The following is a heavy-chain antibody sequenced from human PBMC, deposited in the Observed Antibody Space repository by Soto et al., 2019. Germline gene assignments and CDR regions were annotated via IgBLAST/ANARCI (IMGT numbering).Heavy chain of an antibody. CDR1: GFTFSSYG. D-gene: IGHD6-19*01. J-gene: IGHJ4*02. CDR3: ARDLRGSGWYDDFDY. CDR2: IWYDGSNE. Sequence: QVQLVESGGGVVQPGRSLRLSCAASGFTFSSYGMHWVRQAPGKGLEWVAVIWYDGSNENYADSVKGRFTISRDNSKNTLYLQMNSLSAEDTALYYCARDLRGSGWYDDFDYWGQGTLVTVSS. V-gene: IGHV3-33*01.